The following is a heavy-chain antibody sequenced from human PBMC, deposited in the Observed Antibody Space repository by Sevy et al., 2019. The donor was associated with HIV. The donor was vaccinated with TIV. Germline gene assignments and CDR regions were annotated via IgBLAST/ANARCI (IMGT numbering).Heavy chain of an antibody. Sequence: GGSLRLSCAASGFTFSSYGMHWVRQAPGKGLEWVAVISYDGSNKYYADSVKGRFTISRDNSNKTLYLQMNSLRAEDTAVYYCAKDPLDFWSGYYMDDYFDYWGQGTLVTVSS. CDR1: GFTFSSYG. D-gene: IGHD3-3*01. CDR2: ISYDGSNK. J-gene: IGHJ4*02. V-gene: IGHV3-30*18. CDR3: AKDPLDFWSGYYMDDYFDY.